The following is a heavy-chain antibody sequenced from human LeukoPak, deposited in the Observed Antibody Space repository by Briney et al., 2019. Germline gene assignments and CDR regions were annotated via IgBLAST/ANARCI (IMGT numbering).Heavy chain of an antibody. CDR2: ISSSSSYI. J-gene: IGHJ6*03. Sequence: GGSLRLSCAASGFTFSSYSMNWVRQAPGKGLEWVSSISSSSSYIYYADSVKGRFTISRDNAKNSLYLQMNSLRAEDTAVYYCARGWGCSSTSCKIGKTYYYYYYMDVWGKGTTVTVSS. D-gene: IGHD2-2*01. V-gene: IGHV3-21*01. CDR3: ARGWGCSSTSCKIGKTYYYYYYMDV. CDR1: GFTFSSYS.